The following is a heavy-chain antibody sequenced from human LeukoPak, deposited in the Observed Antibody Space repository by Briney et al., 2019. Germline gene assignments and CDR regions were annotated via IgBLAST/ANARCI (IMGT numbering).Heavy chain of an antibody. Sequence: GASVKVSCKASGYTFTSYDINWVRQATGQGLEWMGWMNPNSGNTGYAQKFQGRVTMTRNTSISTAYMELSSLRSEDTAVYYCARGPGRMVRGVPYYYGMDVWGQGTTVTVSS. V-gene: IGHV1-8*01. D-gene: IGHD3-10*01. J-gene: IGHJ6*02. CDR1: GYTFTSYD. CDR3: ARGPGRMVRGVPYYYGMDV. CDR2: MNPNSGNT.